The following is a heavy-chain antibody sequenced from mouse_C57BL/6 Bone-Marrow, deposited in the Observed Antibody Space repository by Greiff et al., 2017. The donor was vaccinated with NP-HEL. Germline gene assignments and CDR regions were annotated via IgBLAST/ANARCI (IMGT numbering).Heavy chain of an antibody. V-gene: IGHV7-3*01. CDR2: IRNKANGYTT. J-gene: IGHJ2*01. D-gene: IGHD2-1*01. CDR3: ARGNYYFDY. CDR1: GFTFTDYY. Sequence: EVQVVESGGGLVQPGGSLSLSCAASGFTFTDYYMSWVRQPPGKALEWLGFIRNKANGYTTEYSASVKGRFTISRDNSQSILYLQMNALRAEDSATYYCARGNYYFDYWGQGTTLTVSS.